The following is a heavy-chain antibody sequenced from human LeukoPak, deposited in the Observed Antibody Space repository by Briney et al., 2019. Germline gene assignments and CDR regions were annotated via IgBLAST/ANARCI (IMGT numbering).Heavy chain of an antibody. J-gene: IGHJ6*02. CDR3: ARADSGGSSNYGMDV. CDR2: IYYSGST. Sequence: SETLSLTCTVSGGSISSYYWSWIRQPPGKGLEWIGYIYYSGSTNYNPSLKSRVTISVDKSKNQFSLKLSSVTAADTAVYYCARADSGGSSNYGMDVWGQGTTVTVSS. V-gene: IGHV4-59*12. D-gene: IGHD2-15*01. CDR1: GGSISSYY.